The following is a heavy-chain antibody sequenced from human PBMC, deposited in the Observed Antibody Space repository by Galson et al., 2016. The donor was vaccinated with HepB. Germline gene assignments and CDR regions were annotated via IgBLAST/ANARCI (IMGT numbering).Heavy chain of an antibody. CDR3: VRLGSECDSTLKNWFDP. Sequence: SETLSLTCAVSGGSISSNNWWSWVRQPPEKGLEWIGEIYHSGSTNYNPSLKSRVNISIDKSKNQLSLKLTSVTAADTAVYYCVRLGSECDSTLKNWFDPWGQGTLVTVSS. V-gene: IGHV4-4*02. D-gene: IGHD2-2*01. J-gene: IGHJ5*02. CDR1: GGSISSNNW. CDR2: IYHSGST.